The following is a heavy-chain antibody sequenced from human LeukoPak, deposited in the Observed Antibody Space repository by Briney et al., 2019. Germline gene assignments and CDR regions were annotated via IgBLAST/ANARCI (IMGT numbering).Heavy chain of an antibody. J-gene: IGHJ6*03. CDR2: IYTSGST. Sequence: TLSLTCTVSGGSISSGSYYWSWIRQPAGKGLEWIGRIYTSGSTNYNPSLKSRVTISVDTSKNQFSLKLSSVTAADTAVYYCAREEGILTGYYFYYYYYMDVWGKGTTVTISS. CDR3: AREEGILTGYYFYYYYYMDV. CDR1: GGSISSGSYY. V-gene: IGHV4-61*02. D-gene: IGHD3-9*01.